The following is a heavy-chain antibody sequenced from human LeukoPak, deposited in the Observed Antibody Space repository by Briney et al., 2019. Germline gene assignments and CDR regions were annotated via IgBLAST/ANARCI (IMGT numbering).Heavy chain of an antibody. CDR2: IKEDGSVK. Sequence: GGSLRLSCAASGFNLNTYWMSWVRQAPGKGLEWVANIKEDGSVKYYVDSVKGRFTISRDNAKNSVYLQMNSLRVEDTAVYYCARQLGGSGSYWGQGTLVTVSS. V-gene: IGHV3-7*01. D-gene: IGHD3-10*01. J-gene: IGHJ4*02. CDR1: GFNLNTYW. CDR3: ARQLGGSGSY.